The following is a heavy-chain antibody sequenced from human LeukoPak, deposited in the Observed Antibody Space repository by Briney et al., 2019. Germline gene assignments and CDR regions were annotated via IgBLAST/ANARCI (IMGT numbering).Heavy chain of an antibody. CDR2: IYYSGST. D-gene: IGHD3-10*01. V-gene: IGHV4-31*03. Sequence: SETLSLTCTVSGGSISSGGYYWSWIRQHPGKGLEWIGYIYYSGSTYYNPSLKSRVTISVDTSKNQFSLKLSSVTAADTAVYYCARAGFEELLPRDYWGQGTLVTVSS. CDR3: ARAGFEELLPRDY. CDR1: GGSISSGGYY. J-gene: IGHJ4*02.